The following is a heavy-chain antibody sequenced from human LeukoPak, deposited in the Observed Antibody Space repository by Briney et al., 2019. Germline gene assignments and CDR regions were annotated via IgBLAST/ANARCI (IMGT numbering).Heavy chain of an antibody. CDR1: GYTFTSYG. CDR2: ISAYNGNT. Sequence: GASVKVSCKASGYTFTSYGISWVRQAPGQGLEWMGWISAYNGNTNYAQKLQGRVTMTTDTSTSTAYMELRSLRSDDTAVYYCARDVEWVTTAWVTKRILDYWGQGTLVTVPS. V-gene: IGHV1-18*01. J-gene: IGHJ4*02. D-gene: IGHD4-17*01. CDR3: ARDVEWVTTAWVTKRILDY.